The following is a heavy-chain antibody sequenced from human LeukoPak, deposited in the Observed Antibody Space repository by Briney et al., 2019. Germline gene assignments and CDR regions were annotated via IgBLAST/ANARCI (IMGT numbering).Heavy chain of an antibody. D-gene: IGHD6-19*01. V-gene: IGHV1-2*02. CDR3: ARGPPTIAVAGTGSDY. J-gene: IGHJ4*02. CDR1: GYTFTGYY. CDR2: INPNSGGT. Sequence: ASVKVSCKASGYTFTGYYMHWVRQAPGQGLGWMGWINPNSGGTNYAQKFQGRVTMTRDTSISTAYMELSRLRSDDTAVYYCARGPPTIAVAGTGSDYWGQGTLVTVSS.